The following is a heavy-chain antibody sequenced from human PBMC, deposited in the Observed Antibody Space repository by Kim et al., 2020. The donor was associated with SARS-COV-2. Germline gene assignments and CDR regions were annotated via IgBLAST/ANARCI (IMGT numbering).Heavy chain of an antibody. V-gene: IGHV4-34*01. J-gene: IGHJ6*02. Sequence: SLKSRVTISVDTSKNQFSLKLSSVTAADTAVYYCARGPVRTYYYYYGMDVWGQGTTVTVSS. CDR3: ARGPVRTYYYYYGMDV.